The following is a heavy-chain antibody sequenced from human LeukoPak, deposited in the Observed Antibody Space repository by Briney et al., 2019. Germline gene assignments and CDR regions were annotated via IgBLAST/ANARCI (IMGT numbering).Heavy chain of an antibody. J-gene: IGHJ4*02. Sequence: GGSLRLSCAVSGFTFSSHWMTWVRQAPGKWLEWVANIKKDGSEKYYAGSVKGRFTIYRDDAKNSVYLQMNSLRAEDTAVYYCARGYSWSGYIYDYWGQGTLVTVSS. D-gene: IGHD3-3*01. CDR1: GFTFSSHW. V-gene: IGHV3-7*01. CDR3: ARGYSWSGYIYDY. CDR2: IKKDGSEK.